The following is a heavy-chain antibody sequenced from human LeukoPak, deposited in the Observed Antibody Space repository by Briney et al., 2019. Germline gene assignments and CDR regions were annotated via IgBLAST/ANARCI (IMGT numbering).Heavy chain of an antibody. Sequence: ASVKVSCKASGYTFTGYYMHWVRQAPGQGLEWMGWINPNSGGTNYAQKFQGRVTMTRDTSISTAYTELSRLRSDDTAVYYCATPPDCSSTSCYEDYYYGMDVWGQGTTVTVSS. CDR1: GYTFTGYY. J-gene: IGHJ6*02. CDR2: INPNSGGT. V-gene: IGHV1-2*02. D-gene: IGHD2-2*01. CDR3: ATPPDCSSTSCYEDYYYGMDV.